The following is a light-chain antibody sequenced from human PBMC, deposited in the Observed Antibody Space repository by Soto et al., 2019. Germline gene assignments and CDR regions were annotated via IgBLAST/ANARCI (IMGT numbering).Light chain of an antibody. CDR2: GVS. CDR3: QQYNKWPRT. J-gene: IGKJ1*01. V-gene: IGKV3-15*01. CDR1: QSISSN. Sequence: EIVMTQSPATLSVSPGERATLSCRASQSISSNLAWYQQKPGQAPRLLIYGVSSRATGIPARFSGGGSGTEFTITMSSLQSEDFAVYYCQQYNKWPRTFGQGTKVEIK.